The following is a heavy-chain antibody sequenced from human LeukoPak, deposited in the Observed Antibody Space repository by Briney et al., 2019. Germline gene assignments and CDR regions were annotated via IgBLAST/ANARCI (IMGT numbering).Heavy chain of an antibody. J-gene: IGHJ4*02. V-gene: IGHV3-73*01. D-gene: IGHD3-10*02. CDR3: TRLGGYYVQDY. CDR2: IRSKANSYAT. Sequence: GGSLKLSCAASGFTFSGSAMHWVRQASGKGLEWVGRIRSKANSYATAYAASVEGRFTISRDDSKNTAYLQMNSLKTEDTAVYYCTRLGGYYVQDYWGQGTLVTVSS. CDR1: GFTFSGSA.